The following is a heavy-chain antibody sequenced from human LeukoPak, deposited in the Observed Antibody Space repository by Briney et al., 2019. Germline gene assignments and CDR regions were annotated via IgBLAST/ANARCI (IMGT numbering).Heavy chain of an antibody. V-gene: IGHV3-30*03. CDR3: ARRATVMYHGMDV. Sequence: GGSQTLPCAASGYTFSTYGMHWVRQAPGKGLEWVAVISYDGSNKYYTDSVKGRFTISRDNSKNTLYLQMNSLRAEDTAVYYCARRATVMYHGMDVWAQRTTVTVSS. CDR1: GYTFSTYG. D-gene: IGHD4-17*01. J-gene: IGHJ6*02. CDR2: ISYDGSNK.